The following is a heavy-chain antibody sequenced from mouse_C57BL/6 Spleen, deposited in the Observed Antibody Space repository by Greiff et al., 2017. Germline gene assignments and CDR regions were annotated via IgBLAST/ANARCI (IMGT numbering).Heavy chain of an antibody. CDR2: IRNKANGYTT. V-gene: IGHV7-3*01. CDR3: ASFIYDGYHEDAMDY. CDR1: GFTFTDYY. J-gene: IGHJ4*01. Sequence: EVMLVESGGGLVQPGGSLSLSCAASGFTFTDYYMSWVRQPPGKALEWLGFIRNKANGYTTKYSASVKGRFTISRNNSQSILYLQMNAQRAEDSATYYCASFIYDGYHEDAMDYWGQGTSVTVSS. D-gene: IGHD2-3*01.